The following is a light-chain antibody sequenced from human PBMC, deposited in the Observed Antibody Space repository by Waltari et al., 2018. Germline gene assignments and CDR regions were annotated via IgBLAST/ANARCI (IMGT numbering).Light chain of an antibody. J-gene: IGKJ4*01. CDR1: QSVSSN. V-gene: IGKV3-15*01. Sequence: EIVMTQSPATLSVSPGERATLSCRASQSVSSNLAWYQQKPGQAPRPLIYGASTRATGIPAKFSGSGSGTEFTLTISSLQSEDFAVYYCQKYNNWPLTFGGGTKVEIK. CDR2: GAS. CDR3: QKYNNWPLT.